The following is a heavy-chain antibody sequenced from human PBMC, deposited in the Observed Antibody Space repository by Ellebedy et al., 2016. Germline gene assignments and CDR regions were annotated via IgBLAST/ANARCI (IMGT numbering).Heavy chain of an antibody. CDR1: GFTFSTFF. D-gene: IGHD3-22*01. V-gene: IGHV3-23*01. CDR2: ISGDGDST. Sequence: GGSLRLXCAASGFTFSTFFMTWVRQAPGKGLEWVSTISGDGDSTYFADSVKGRFTISRDNSKNTLYLQMDSLRDEDTAVYYCARGPPRITMIVVVITEGYFDYWGQGTLVTVSS. CDR3: ARGPPRITMIVVVITEGYFDY. J-gene: IGHJ4*02.